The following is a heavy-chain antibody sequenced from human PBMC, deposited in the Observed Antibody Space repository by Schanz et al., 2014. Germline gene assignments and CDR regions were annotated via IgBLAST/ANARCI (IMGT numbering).Heavy chain of an antibody. V-gene: IGHV3-23*01. CDR1: GFTFFGSFA. Sequence: EVQLLESGGGLVQPGGSLRLSCGASGFTFFGSFAMSWVRQAPGKGLEWVSGMSGSGSTADYADSVKGRFTISRDNSRKTLYLQMNSLRADDTAVYYCAKDLYNYGIFDSWGQGTLVTVSS. J-gene: IGHJ5*01. CDR3: AKDLYNYGIFDS. D-gene: IGHD3-16*01. CDR2: MSGSGSTA.